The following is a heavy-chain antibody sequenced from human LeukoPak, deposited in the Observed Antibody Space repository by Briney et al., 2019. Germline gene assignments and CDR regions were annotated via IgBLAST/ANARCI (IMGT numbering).Heavy chain of an antibody. CDR1: GFTFGSYS. CDR2: ISSSSSYI. CDR3: ARDRYSSSYQPSDAFDI. D-gene: IGHD6-6*01. J-gene: IGHJ3*02. V-gene: IGHV3-21*01. Sequence: PGGSLRLSCAASGFTFGSYSMNWVRQAPGKGLEWVSSISSSSSYIYYADSVKGRFTISRDNAKNSLYLQMNSLRAEDTAVYYCARDRYSSSYQPSDAFDIWGQGTMVTVSS.